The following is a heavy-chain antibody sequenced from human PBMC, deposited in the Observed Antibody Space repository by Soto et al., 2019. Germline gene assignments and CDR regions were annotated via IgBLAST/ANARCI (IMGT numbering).Heavy chain of an antibody. CDR1: GGSASSGSYY. J-gene: IGHJ3*02. D-gene: IGHD4-17*01. Sequence: SETLSLTCTVSGGSASSGSYYWSWIRQPPGKGLEWIGYIYYSGSTNYNPSLKSRVTISVDTSKNQFSLKLSSVTAADTAVYYCARDLLRDAFDIWGQGTMVTVSS. V-gene: IGHV4-61*01. CDR3: ARDLLRDAFDI. CDR2: IYYSGST.